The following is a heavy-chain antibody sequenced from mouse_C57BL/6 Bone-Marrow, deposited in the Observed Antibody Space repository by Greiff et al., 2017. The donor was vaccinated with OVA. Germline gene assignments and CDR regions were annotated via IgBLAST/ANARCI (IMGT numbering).Heavy chain of an antibody. Sequence: DVMLVESGGGLVQPGGSLSLSCAASGFTFTDYYMSWVRQPPGKALEWLGFIRNKANGYTTEYSVSVKGRFTISRDNSQSILYLQMNALRAEDSATYYCARYIYDYTLYFDYWGQGTTLTVSS. J-gene: IGHJ2*01. V-gene: IGHV7-3*01. CDR3: ARYIYDYTLYFDY. CDR2: IRNKANGYTT. CDR1: GFTFTDYY. D-gene: IGHD2-4*01.